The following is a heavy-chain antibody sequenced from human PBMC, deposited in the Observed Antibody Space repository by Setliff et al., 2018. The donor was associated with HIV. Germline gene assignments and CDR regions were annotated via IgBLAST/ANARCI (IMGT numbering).Heavy chain of an antibody. CDR3: AREHRGSYSSAFDI. Sequence: SCAASGFTFSSYWMHWVRQAPGKGLVWVSRISTDGSSTNYADSVKGRFTISRDNAKNTVYLQMNSLRDEDTAVYYCAREHRGSYSSAFDIWGQGTLVTVSS. J-gene: IGHJ3*02. V-gene: IGHV3-74*01. CDR1: GFTFSSYW. D-gene: IGHD1-26*01. CDR2: ISTDGSST.